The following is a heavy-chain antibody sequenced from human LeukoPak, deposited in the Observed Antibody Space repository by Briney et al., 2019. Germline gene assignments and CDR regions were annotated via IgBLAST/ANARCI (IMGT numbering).Heavy chain of an antibody. CDR2: IYYSGST. D-gene: IGHD3-10*01. V-gene: IGHV4-59*01. CDR3: ARYNYGSGSYDDRDAFGI. J-gene: IGHJ3*02. CDR1: GGSISSYY. Sequence: SETLSLTCTVSGGSISSYYWSWIRQPPGKGLEWIGYIYYSGSTNYNPSLKSRVTISVDTSKNQFSLKLSSVTAAVTAVYYCARYNYGSGSYDDRDAFGIWGQGTMVTVSS.